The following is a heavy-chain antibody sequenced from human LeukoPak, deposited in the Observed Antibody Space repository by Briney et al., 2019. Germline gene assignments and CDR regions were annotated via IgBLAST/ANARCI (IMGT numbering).Heavy chain of an antibody. D-gene: IGHD5-18*01. J-gene: IGHJ4*02. CDR2: IYTSGST. V-gene: IGHV4-4*09. CDR1: GGSISSYY. CDR3: ARGLQLWYFPFDY. Sequence: SETLSLTCTVSGGSISSYYWSWIRQPPGKGLEWIGYIYTSGSTNYNPSLKSRVAISVDTSKNQFSLKLSSVTAADTAVYYCARGLQLWYFPFDYWGQGTLVTVSS.